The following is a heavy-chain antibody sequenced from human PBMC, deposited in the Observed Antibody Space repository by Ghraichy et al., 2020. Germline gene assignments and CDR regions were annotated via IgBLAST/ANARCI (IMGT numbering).Heavy chain of an antibody. Sequence: SVKVSCKASGGTFSSYAISWVRQAPGQGLEWMGGIIPIFGTANYAQKFQGRVTITADESTSTAYMELSSLRSEDTAVYYCAREDIVVVPAAPVYYYYGMDVWGQGTTVTVSS. CDR2: IIPIFGTA. J-gene: IGHJ6*02. CDR1: GGTFSSYA. D-gene: IGHD2-2*01. CDR3: AREDIVVVPAAPVYYYYGMDV. V-gene: IGHV1-69*13.